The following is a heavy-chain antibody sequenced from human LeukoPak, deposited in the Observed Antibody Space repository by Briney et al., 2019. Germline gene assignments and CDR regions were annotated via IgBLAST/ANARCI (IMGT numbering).Heavy chain of an antibody. CDR2: ISGSGGST. J-gene: IGHJ4*02. Sequence: GGSLRLSCAASGFTFSSYAMSWVRQAPGKGLEWVSDISGSGGSTYYADSVKGRFTISRDNSKNTLYLQMNSLRAEDTAVYYCAKEGTIFGAVIPFFDYWGQGTLVTVSS. CDR1: GFTFSSYA. CDR3: AKEGTIFGAVIPFFDY. V-gene: IGHV3-23*01. D-gene: IGHD3-3*01.